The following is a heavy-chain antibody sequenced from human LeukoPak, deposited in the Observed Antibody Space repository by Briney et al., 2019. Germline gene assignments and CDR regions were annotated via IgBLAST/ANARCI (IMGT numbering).Heavy chain of an antibody. D-gene: IGHD3-9*01. V-gene: IGHV3-7*01. CDR3: ARENLDYDILTGYYRGYYYYYYYMDV. CDR2: IKQDGSEK. CDR1: GFTFSSYW. Sequence: PGGSLRLSCAASGFTFSSYWMSWVRQAPGKGLEWVANIKQDGSEKYYVDSVKGRFTISRDNAKNSLYLQMNSLRAEDTAVYYCARENLDYDILTGYYRGYYYYYYYMDVWGKGTTVTVSS. J-gene: IGHJ6*03.